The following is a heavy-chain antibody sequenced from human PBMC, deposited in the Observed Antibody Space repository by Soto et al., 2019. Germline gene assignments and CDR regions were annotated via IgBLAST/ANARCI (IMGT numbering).Heavy chain of an antibody. V-gene: IGHV1-3*01. D-gene: IGHD3-9*01. CDR2: INAGNGNT. CDR1: GYTFTSYA. J-gene: IGHJ6*02. CDR3: ARGKLRYFDMSEWDYGMDV. Sequence: QVQLVQSGAEVKKPGASVKVSCKASGYTFTSYAMHWVRQAPGQRLEWMGWINAGNGNTKYSQKFQGRVTITRDTSASTAEMEMSSLRYEDTDVYYCARGKLRYFDMSEWDYGMDVWGQGTTVTVSS.